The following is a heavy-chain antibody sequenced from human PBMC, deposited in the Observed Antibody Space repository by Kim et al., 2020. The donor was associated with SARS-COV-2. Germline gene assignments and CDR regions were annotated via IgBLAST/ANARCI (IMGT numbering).Heavy chain of an antibody. D-gene: IGHD2-15*01. CDR1: GFTFSSYS. CDR3: ARVVSEGRWPYYYYGMDV. J-gene: IGHJ6*02. Sequence: GGSLRLSCAASGFTFSSYSMNWVRQAPGKGLEWVSSISSSSSYIYYADSVKGRFTISRDNAKNSLYLQMNSLRAEDTAVYYCARVVSEGRWPYYYYGMDVWGQGTTVTVSS. CDR2: ISSSSSYI. V-gene: IGHV3-21*01.